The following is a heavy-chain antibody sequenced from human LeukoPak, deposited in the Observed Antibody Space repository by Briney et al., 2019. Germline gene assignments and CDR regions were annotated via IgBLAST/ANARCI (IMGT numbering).Heavy chain of an antibody. Sequence: SSVKVSCKASGGTFRSYAISWVRQAPGQGLEWMGGIIPIFGTANYAQKFQGRVTITADESTSTAYMELSSLRSEDTAVYYCARDQGDLARTSSMDYWGQGTLVTVSS. CDR3: ARDQGDLARTSSMDY. J-gene: IGHJ4*02. V-gene: IGHV1-69*01. CDR2: IIPIFGTA. D-gene: IGHD2-21*02. CDR1: GGTFRSYA.